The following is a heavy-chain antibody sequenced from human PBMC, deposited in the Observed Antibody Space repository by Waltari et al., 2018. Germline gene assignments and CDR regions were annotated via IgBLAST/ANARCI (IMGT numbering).Heavy chain of an antibody. CDR2: IYYSGST. Sequence: QLQLQESGPGLVKPSETLSLTCTVSGGSISSSSYYWGWIRQPPGKGLEWIGSIYYSGSTYYNPSLKGRVTISVDTSKNQFSLKLSSVTAADTAVYYCARIIVVVPAALNYFDYWGQGTLVTVSS. J-gene: IGHJ4*02. D-gene: IGHD2-2*01. CDR3: ARIIVVVPAALNYFDY. V-gene: IGHV4-39*01. CDR1: GGSISSSSYY.